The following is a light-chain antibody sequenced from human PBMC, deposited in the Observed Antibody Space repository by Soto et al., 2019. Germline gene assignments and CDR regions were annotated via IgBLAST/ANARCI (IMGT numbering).Light chain of an antibody. CDR3: HQQCTSSWT. CDR1: QSISGNY. CDR2: DAS. V-gene: IGKV3-20*01. J-gene: IGKJ1*01. Sequence: ENVLTQSPGTLSLSPGDRATLSCRASQSISGNYLAWYQKKPGQAPRLLIYDASSRATGIADWCSGSGSGTDFSLTTSSLEPDDSAVYFCHQQCTSSWTFGQGTKVEIK.